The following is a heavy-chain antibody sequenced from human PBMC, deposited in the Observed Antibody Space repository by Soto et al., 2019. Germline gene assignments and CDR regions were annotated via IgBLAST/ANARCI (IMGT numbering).Heavy chain of an antibody. V-gene: IGHV4-31*03. CDR1: GDSISSSGYY. J-gene: IGHJ4*02. CDR3: ARDSDYYSSGSFDY. D-gene: IGHD3-10*01. CDR2: IYYSGSS. Sequence: KPSETLSLTCSVSGDSISSSGYYWSWIRQRPGKGLEWIGNIYYSGSSYNNPSLKSRVTISVNTSKNQFSLNLRSVTAADTAVYYCARDSDYYSSGSFDYWGQGTLVTV.